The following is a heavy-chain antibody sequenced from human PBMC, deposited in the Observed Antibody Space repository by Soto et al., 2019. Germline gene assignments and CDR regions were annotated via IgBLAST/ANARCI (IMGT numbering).Heavy chain of an antibody. CDR1: GGSISNYY. J-gene: IGHJ3*02. CDR2: IFYSGST. V-gene: IGHV4-59*08. Sequence: QVQLQESGPGLVKPSETLSLTCTVSGGSISNYYWSWIRQPPGKGLEWIGYIFYSGSTNYNPSLKSRVTISVDTSKNRFSLKLSSVTAADTAVYYCARRYGGAFDIWGQGTMVTVSS. CDR3: ARRYGGAFDI. D-gene: IGHD3-10*01.